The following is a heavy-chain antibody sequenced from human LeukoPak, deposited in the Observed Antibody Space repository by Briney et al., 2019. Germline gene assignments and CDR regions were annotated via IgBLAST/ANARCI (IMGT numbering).Heavy chain of an antibody. Sequence: PGGSLRLSCAASGFTFSSYGMHWVRQAPGKGLEWVAVIWYDGSNKYYADSVKGRFTISRDNSKSVLYLQMDSLRVEDTAVYYCARHGNGMDVWGQGTTVTVSS. D-gene: IGHD1-26*01. CDR2: IWYDGSNK. CDR1: GFTFSSYG. J-gene: IGHJ6*02. CDR3: ARHGNGMDV. V-gene: IGHV3-33*01.